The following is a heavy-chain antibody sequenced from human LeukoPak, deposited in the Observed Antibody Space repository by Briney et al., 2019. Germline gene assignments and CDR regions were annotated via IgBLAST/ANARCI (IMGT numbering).Heavy chain of an antibody. V-gene: IGHV3-53*05. D-gene: IGHD6-13*01. Sequence: PGGSLRLSCAASGFTVSSSFIYWVRRAPGKGLEWVSFIHRDDKTYYADPVKGRFTISRDNSKNTLYLQMNSLRAEDTAVYYCAKDSHIAAAGSYFDYWGQGTLVTVSS. CDR3: AKDSHIAAAGSYFDY. J-gene: IGHJ4*02. CDR2: IHRDDKT. CDR1: GFTVSSSF.